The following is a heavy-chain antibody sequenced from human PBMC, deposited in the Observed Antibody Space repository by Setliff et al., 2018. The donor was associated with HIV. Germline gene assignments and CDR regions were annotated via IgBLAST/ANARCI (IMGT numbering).Heavy chain of an antibody. V-gene: IGHV4-34*01. Sequence: SETLSLTCAVYGESFSGYYWSWIRQPPGEGLEWIGEINHSGSSNYNPSLKSRVTISVDTSKNQFSLKLTSVTAADTAVYYCARDPKHSSSGDLEYWGQGTLVTVSS. J-gene: IGHJ4*02. CDR3: ARDPKHSSSGDLEY. D-gene: IGHD3-22*01. CDR1: GESFSGYY. CDR2: INHSGSS.